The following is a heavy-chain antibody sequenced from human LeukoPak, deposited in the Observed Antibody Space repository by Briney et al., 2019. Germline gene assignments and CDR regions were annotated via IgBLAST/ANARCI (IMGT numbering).Heavy chain of an antibody. D-gene: IGHD3-9*01. V-gene: IGHV3-48*03. CDR3: ARYRGDYDILTGYYRYYYYGVDV. CDR2: ISSSGSTI. CDR1: GFTFSSYE. Sequence: GGSLRLSCAASGFTFSSYEMNWVRQAPGKGLEWVSYISSSGSTIYYADSVKGRSTISRDNAKNSLYLQMNSLRAEDTAVYYCARYRGDYDILTGYYRYYYYGVDVRGKGTTVTVSS. J-gene: IGHJ6*04.